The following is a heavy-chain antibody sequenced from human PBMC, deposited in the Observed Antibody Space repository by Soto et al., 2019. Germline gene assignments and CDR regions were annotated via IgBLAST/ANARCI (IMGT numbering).Heavy chain of an antibody. Sequence: GGSLRLSCAASGFTFSSYGMHWVRQAPGKGLEWVAVISYDGSNKYYADSVKGRFTISRDNSKNTLYLQMNSLRAEDTAVYYCAKNKDDFWSGRGAYFDYWGQGTLVTVSS. D-gene: IGHD3-3*01. CDR3: AKNKDDFWSGRGAYFDY. CDR2: ISYDGSNK. V-gene: IGHV3-30*18. CDR1: GFTFSSYG. J-gene: IGHJ4*02.